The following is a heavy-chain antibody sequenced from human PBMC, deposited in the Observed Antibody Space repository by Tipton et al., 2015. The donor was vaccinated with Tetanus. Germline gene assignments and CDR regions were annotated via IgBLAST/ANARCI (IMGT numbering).Heavy chain of an antibody. D-gene: IGHD6-19*01. V-gene: IGHV4-59*08. CDR2: IYDSDST. Sequence: VKPSETLTLTCTVSGGSVTTNYWSWIRQPPGRGLEWIGEIYDSDSTVYNPPLKSRVAISMDTTKNQFTLKLNSVTAADTAVYYCARRNLSLAGFDYWGPGTLVTVAS. J-gene: IGHJ4*02. CDR3: ARRNLSLAGFDY. CDR1: GGSVTTNY.